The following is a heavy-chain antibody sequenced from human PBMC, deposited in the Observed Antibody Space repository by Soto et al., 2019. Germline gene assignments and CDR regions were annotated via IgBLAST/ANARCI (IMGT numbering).Heavy chain of an antibody. CDR2: INPHSGGT. CDR3: AGTSCSSTTCPTTY. CDR1: GYTFTGYY. J-gene: IGHJ4*02. V-gene: IGHV1-2*02. Sequence: QVQLVQSGAEVKKPWASVKVSCKTSGYTFTGYYIYWVRQAPGQGLEWMGWINPHSGGTDSSQKFQGRVTMTRDTSISTAYMELSRLRSDDTAVYYCAGTSCSSTTCPTTYWGQGTLVTVSS. D-gene: IGHD2-2*01.